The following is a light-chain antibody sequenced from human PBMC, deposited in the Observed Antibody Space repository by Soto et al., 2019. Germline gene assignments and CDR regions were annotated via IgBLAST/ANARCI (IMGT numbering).Light chain of an antibody. J-gene: IGKJ5*01. CDR2: ESS. CDR3: QHSSSDLIT. CDR1: QTISPF. Sequence: DIQMTQSPSTLSGSVWERFTITCRASQTISPFLNWYQCKPGKPPKLLIYESSNLRGGVSSRFSGSGSGTDFTLTIDRLQSDDFATYYCQHSSSDLITFGQGTRLEI. V-gene: IGKV1-39*01.